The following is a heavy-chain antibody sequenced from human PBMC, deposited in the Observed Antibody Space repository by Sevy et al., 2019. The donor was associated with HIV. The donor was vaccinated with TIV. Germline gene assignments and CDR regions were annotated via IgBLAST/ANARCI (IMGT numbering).Heavy chain of an antibody. V-gene: IGHV3-7*01. CDR2: IKQDGSVK. J-gene: IGHJ4*02. D-gene: IGHD6-13*01. CDR3: VRAIAADGSF. Sequence: GGSLRLSCVASGFTLNSYWMSWVRQAPGKGLEWVANIKQDGSVKYYVDSVKGRFTISRDNARNLLYLQMNSLRVEDTALYYCVRAIAADGSFWGQGTLVTVCS. CDR1: GFTLNSYW.